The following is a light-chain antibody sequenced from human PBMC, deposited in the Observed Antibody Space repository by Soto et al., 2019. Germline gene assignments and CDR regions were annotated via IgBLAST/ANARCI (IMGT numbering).Light chain of an antibody. Sequence: EIVLTQSPATLSLSPGDRATLFCSASQTINSNLAWYQQKSGQAPGLLIYGASTRATGVPARFSGSGFGTEFTLTISSLQSEDFAVYYCQQYNNWRTFGQGTKVDIK. CDR1: QTINSN. CDR3: QQYNNWRT. J-gene: IGKJ1*01. CDR2: GAS. V-gene: IGKV3-15*01.